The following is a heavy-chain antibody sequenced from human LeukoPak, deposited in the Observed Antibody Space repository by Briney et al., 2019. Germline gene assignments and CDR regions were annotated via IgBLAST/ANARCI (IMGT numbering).Heavy chain of an antibody. D-gene: IGHD3-3*01. J-gene: IGHJ5*02. Sequence: ASVKVPCKVSGYTLTELSTHWVRQAPGKGLEWMGGFYPEDGETIYAQKFQGRVTMTEDTSTDTAYMELSSLRSEDTAVYYCARGPPQRITIFGVVIKGVNWFDPWGQGTLVTVSS. CDR2: FYPEDGET. CDR3: ARGPPQRITIFGVVIKGVNWFDP. V-gene: IGHV1-24*01. CDR1: GYTLTELS.